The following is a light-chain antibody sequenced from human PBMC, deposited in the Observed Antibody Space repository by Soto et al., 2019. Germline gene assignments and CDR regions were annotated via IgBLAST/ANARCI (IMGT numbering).Light chain of an antibody. CDR2: GAS. V-gene: IGKV3D-20*02. CDR3: QQRSNWPPEIT. CDR1: PSVSSSY. Sequence: EIVLTRSPGTLSLSPGARATPSFSSSPSVSSSYLAWYQQKHGQAPRLLFYGASTRATGIPARFSGSGSGTDFTLTISSLEPEDFAVYYCQQRSNWPPEITFGQGTRLEIK. J-gene: IGKJ5*01.